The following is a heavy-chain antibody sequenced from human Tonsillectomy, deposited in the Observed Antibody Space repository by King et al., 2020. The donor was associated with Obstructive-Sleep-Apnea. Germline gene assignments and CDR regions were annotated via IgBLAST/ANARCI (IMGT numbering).Heavy chain of an antibody. J-gene: IGHJ5*02. Sequence: EQLVQSGAEVKKPGASVKVSCKASGYTFTGYYMHWVRQAPGQGLEWMGWINPNSGGTNYAQKFQGWVTMTRDTSISTAYMELSRLRSDDTAVYYCARVAGPYSYGPEEHWFDPWGQGTLVTVSS. D-gene: IGHD5-18*01. CDR1: GYTFTGYY. CDR2: INPNSGGT. CDR3: ARVAGPYSYGPEEHWFDP. V-gene: IGHV1-2*04.